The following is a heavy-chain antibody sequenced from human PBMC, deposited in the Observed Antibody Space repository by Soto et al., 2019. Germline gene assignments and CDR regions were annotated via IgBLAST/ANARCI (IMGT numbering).Heavy chain of an antibody. V-gene: IGHV1-8*01. Sequence: GASVKVSCQASGYTFTSSEINWVREATGQGLEWIGWMPHNTGNTGYAQKSQGRVTMTRNTSTRTAYMERSSLRSEDTAGYYCARGGYSGYDYLGMDVCGQGTTDTVSS. J-gene: IGHJ6*02. D-gene: IGHD5-12*01. CDR2: MPHNTGNT. CDR3: ARGGYSGYDYLGMDV. CDR1: GYTFTSSE.